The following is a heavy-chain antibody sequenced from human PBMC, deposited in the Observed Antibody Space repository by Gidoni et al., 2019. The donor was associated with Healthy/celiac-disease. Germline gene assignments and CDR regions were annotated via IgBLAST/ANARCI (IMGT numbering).Heavy chain of an antibody. CDR2: IYPGDSDT. J-gene: IGHJ6*02. CDR3: AGHLVTNYGMDV. CDR1: GYSFPSYW. V-gene: IGHV5-51*01. D-gene: IGHD2-15*01. Sequence: VQLVQSGAEVKTPGESLKIPCTVAGYSFPSYWIGWVRQMPGKGLEWMGSIYPGDSDTRYSPSFQGQVTISADKFISTAYLQWSSLKASDTAMYYGAGHLVTNYGMDVWGQGTTVTVSS.